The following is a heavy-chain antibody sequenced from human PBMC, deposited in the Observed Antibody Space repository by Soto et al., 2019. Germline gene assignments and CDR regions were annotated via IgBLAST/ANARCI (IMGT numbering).Heavy chain of an antibody. CDR2: TYYRSKWYN. Sequence: SQTLSRTCAISGDSVSSNSAAWNWIRQSPSRGLEWLGRTYYRSKWYNDYAVSVKSRITINADTSKNQFSLQLNSVTPEDTAVYYCAKDLTSVGRGRIAAAGTHPYYYYGMDVWGKGTTVTVSS. V-gene: IGHV6-1*01. CDR3: AKDLTSVGRGRIAAAGTHPYYYYGMDV. CDR1: GDSVSSNSAA. J-gene: IGHJ6*04. D-gene: IGHD6-13*01.